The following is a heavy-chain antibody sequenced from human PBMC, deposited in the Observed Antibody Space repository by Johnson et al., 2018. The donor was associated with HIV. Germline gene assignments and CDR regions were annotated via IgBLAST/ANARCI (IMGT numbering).Heavy chain of an antibody. CDR3: ARDLSGWTFGGVIESEAFDI. Sequence: QMLLVESGGVVVQPGGSLRLSCAASGFTFSDYYMSWIRQAPGKGLEWVSYISSSGSTIYYADSVKGRFTISRDNAKNSLYLQMNSLRAEDTALYYCARDLSGWTFGGVIESEAFDIWGQGTMVTVSS. CDR2: ISSSGSTI. CDR1: GFTFSDYY. V-gene: IGHV3-11*01. D-gene: IGHD3-16*02. J-gene: IGHJ3*02.